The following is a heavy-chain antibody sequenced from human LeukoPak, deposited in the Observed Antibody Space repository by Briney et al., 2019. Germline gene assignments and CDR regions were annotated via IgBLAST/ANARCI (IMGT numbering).Heavy chain of an antibody. CDR2: IKEDGSET. CDR3: ARDPAYNRNHYFDY. Sequence: GGSLRLSCAASGFTFSSYWMNWVRQAPGKGLEWVANIKEDGSETNYVDSVKGRFTISRDNAKNSLYLQMNNLRTEDTAVYYCARDPAYNRNHYFDYWGQGTLVTVSS. V-gene: IGHV3-7*01. CDR1: GFTFSSYW. D-gene: IGHD1-14*01. J-gene: IGHJ4*02.